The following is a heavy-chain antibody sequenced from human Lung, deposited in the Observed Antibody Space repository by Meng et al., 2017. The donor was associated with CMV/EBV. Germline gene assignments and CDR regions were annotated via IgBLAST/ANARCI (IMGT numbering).Heavy chain of an antibody. CDR3: ATDLYYDDSGLRDY. D-gene: IGHD3-22*01. CDR2: IIREADGGTT. V-gene: IGHV3-15*01. Sequence: GFTLSNAWMRWVRQAPGKGLEWVGRIIREADGGTTHHAAPVKGRFTISRDDSKNTLYLQMNSLKTEDTAMYYCATDLYYDDSGLRDYWGRGTLVTVSS. CDR1: GFTLSNAW. J-gene: IGHJ4*02.